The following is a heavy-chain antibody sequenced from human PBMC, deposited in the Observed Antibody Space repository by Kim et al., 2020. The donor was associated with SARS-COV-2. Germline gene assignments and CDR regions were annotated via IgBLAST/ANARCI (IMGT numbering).Heavy chain of an antibody. Sequence: GGSLRLSCAASGFTFSSYGMHWVRQAPGKGLEWVAVISYDGSNKYYADSVKGRFTISRDNSKNTLYLQMNSLRAEDTAVYYCAKDQGPRGVLYNWFDPWGQGTLVTVSS. CDR1: GFTFSSYG. D-gene: IGHD3-10*01. CDR3: AKDQGPRGVLYNWFDP. CDR2: ISYDGSNK. J-gene: IGHJ5*02. V-gene: IGHV3-30*18.